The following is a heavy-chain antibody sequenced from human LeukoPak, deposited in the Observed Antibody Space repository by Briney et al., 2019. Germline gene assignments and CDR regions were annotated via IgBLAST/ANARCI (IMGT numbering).Heavy chain of an antibody. Sequence: SETLSLTCTVSGGSIIISSYYWGWIRQPPGKGLEWIGSIYYSGSTYYNPSLKSRVTISVDTSKNQFSLKLSSVTAADTAVYYCASPVAARSDYYFDYWGQGTLVTVSS. CDR3: ASPVAARSDYYFDY. J-gene: IGHJ4*02. D-gene: IGHD6-13*01. CDR1: GGSIIISSYY. V-gene: IGHV4-39*01. CDR2: IYYSGST.